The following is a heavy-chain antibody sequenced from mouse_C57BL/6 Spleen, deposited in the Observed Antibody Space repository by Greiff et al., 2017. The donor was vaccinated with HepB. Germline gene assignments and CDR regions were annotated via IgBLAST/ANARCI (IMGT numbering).Heavy chain of an antibody. V-gene: IGHV3-6*01. CDR2: ISYDGSN. CDR1: GYSITSGYY. J-gene: IGHJ3*01. D-gene: IGHD2-5*01. Sequence: DVKLQESGPGLVKPSQSLSLTCSVTGYSITSGYYWNWIRQFPGNKLEWMGYISYDGSNNYNPTLTNRISITRDTSKNQFFLKLNSVTTEDIATYYCDRDYSNYAWFAYWGQGTLVTVSA. CDR3: DRDYSNYAWFAY.